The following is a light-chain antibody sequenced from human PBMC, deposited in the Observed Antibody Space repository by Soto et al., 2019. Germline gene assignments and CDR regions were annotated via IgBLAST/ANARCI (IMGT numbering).Light chain of an antibody. V-gene: IGKV1-17*01. Sequence: DIQMTQSPSSLSASVGDRVTITCRASQGIGNDLGWHQQKPGKAPKRLIYAASTLQSGVSSRFSGSGSGTEFTLTISSLQPEDFATYFCLQYNSHPKTFGQGTNVVIK. J-gene: IGKJ1*01. CDR3: LQYNSHPKT. CDR2: AAS. CDR1: QGIGND.